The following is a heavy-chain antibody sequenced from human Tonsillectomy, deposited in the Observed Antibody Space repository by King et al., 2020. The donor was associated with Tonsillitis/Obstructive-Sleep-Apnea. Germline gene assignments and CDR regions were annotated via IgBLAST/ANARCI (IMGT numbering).Heavy chain of an antibody. CDR2: ISWNSGSI. CDR1: GFTFDDYA. CDR3: AKDMIPRYLDYYMDV. V-gene: IGHV3-9*01. D-gene: IGHD2-21*01. Sequence: VQLVESGGGLVQPGRSLRLSCAASGFTFDDYAMHWVRQAPGKGLEWVSDISWNSGSIGYADSVKGRFTISRDNAKNSLYLQMNSLRAEDTALYYCAKDMIPRYLDYYMDVWGKGTTVTVSS. J-gene: IGHJ6*03.